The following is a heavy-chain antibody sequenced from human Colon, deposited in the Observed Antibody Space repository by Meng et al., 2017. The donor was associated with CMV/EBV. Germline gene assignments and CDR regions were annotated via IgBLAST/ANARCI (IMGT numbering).Heavy chain of an antibody. D-gene: IGHD6-19*01. V-gene: IGHV3-53*01. CDR3: ARDGRGWGLDY. J-gene: IGHJ4*02. Sequence: GESLKISCAASGFTVSSNYMSWVRQAPGKGLEWVSVIYSGGSTYYADSVKGRFTISRDNSKNTLYPQMNSLRAEDTAVYYCARDGRGWGLDYWGQGTLVTVSS. CDR1: GFTVSSNY. CDR2: IYSGGST.